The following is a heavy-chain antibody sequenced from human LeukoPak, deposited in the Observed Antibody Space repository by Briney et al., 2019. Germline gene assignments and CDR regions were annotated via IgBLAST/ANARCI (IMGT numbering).Heavy chain of an antibody. CDR3: ARVVRYGDDNWFDP. D-gene: IGHD4-17*01. Sequence: ASVKVSCKASGYTFTSYGISWVRQAPGQGLEWMGWISAYNGNTNYAQKLQGRVTMTTDTSSSTAYMELRSLRSDGTAVYYCARVVRYGDDNWFDPWGQGTLVTVSS. J-gene: IGHJ5*02. CDR1: GYTFTSYG. V-gene: IGHV1-18*01. CDR2: ISAYNGNT.